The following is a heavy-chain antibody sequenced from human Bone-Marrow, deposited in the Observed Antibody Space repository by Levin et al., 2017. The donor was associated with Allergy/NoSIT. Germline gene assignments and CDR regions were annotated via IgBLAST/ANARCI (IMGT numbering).Heavy chain of an antibody. CDR2: IYPGDSDT. Sequence: PGGSLRLSCNFSLYIFSSYFIFFFLHMPLKGLEWMGIIYPGDSDTRYSPSFQGQVTISADKSISTAYLQWSSLKASDTAMYYCARRRDGMDGWGQGTTVTVSS. J-gene: IGHJ6*02. CDR1: LYIFSSYF. V-gene: IGHV5-51*01. CDR3: ARRRDGMDG.